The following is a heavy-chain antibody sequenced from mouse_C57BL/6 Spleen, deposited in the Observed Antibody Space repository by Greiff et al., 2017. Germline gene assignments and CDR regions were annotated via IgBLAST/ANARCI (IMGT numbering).Heavy chain of an antibody. Sequence: EVQLQQSGPALVKPGASVKISCKASGYTFTDYYMNWVKQSHGKSLEWLGDINTNNGGTSYNQKFKGKATLTLDKSSSTAYMELRSLTSEDSAVYYGARSSYYYVDYWGQGTTRTVSS. D-gene: IGHD1-1*01. J-gene: IGHJ2*01. V-gene: IGHV1-26*01. CDR3: ARSSYYYVDY. CDR1: GYTFTDYY. CDR2: INTNNGGT.